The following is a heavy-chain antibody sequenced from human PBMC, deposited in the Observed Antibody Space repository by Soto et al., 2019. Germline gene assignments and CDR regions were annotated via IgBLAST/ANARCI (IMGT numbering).Heavy chain of an antibody. J-gene: IGHJ4*02. CDR1: GFTFSSYA. Sequence: GGSLRLSCAASGFTFSSYAMSWVRQAPGKGLEWVSAISGSGGSTYYADSVKGRFTISRDNSKNTLYRQMNSLRAQDTPVYSCAKDRPTVTPLDYWGQGTLVTVSS. CDR2: ISGSGGST. D-gene: IGHD4-17*01. CDR3: AKDRPTVTPLDY. V-gene: IGHV3-23*01.